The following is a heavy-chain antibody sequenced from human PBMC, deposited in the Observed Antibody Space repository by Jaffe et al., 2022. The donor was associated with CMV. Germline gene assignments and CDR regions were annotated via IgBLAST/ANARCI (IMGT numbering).Heavy chain of an antibody. CDR3: ARRRYYDNSGYHSYYFDY. V-gene: IGHV5-51*01. CDR1: GYSFTGSW. J-gene: IGHJ4*02. CDR2: INPSDSNA. D-gene: IGHD3-22*01. Sequence: EVQIVQSGAEVKEPGESLKISCKGSGYSFTGSWIGWVRQMPGKGLEWMGIINPSDSNAIYSPSFQGQVTFSVDKSITTAYLQWSSLKASDTAMYYCARRRYYDNSGYHSYYFDYWGQGTLVTVSS.